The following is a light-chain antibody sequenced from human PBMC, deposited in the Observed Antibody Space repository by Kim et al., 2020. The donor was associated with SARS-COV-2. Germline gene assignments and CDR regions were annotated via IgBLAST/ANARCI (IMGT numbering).Light chain of an antibody. J-gene: IGKJ5*01. V-gene: IGKV1-13*02. CDR1: QGISSA. CDR3: QQFNSYPIT. Sequence: AIQLTQSPSSLSASVGDRVTITCRASQGISSALAWYQQKPGKAPKLLIYDASSLESGVPSGFSGSGSGTDLTLTISSLQPEDFATYYCQQFNSYPITFGQGTRLEIK. CDR2: DAS.